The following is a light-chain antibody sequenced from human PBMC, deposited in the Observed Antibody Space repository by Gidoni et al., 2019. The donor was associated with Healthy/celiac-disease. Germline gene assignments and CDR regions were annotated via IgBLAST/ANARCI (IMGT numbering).Light chain of an antibody. CDR1: QSVSSSY. J-gene: IGKJ1*01. CDR3: QQYGSSPWT. Sequence: DIVLTQSPGTLSLSPGERATLSCRASQSVSSSYLAWYQQKPGQEPRLLIYGASSRATGIPDRFSGSGSGTDFTLTISRLEPEDFAVYYCQQYGSSPWTFGQGTKVEIK. V-gene: IGKV3-20*01. CDR2: GAS.